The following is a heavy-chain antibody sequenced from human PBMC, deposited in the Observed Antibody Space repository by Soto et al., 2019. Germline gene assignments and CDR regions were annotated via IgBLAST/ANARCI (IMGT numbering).Heavy chain of an antibody. V-gene: IGHV1-69*08. D-gene: IGHD3-10*01. Sequence: QVQLVQSGAEVKKPGSSVKVSCKASGGTFSSYTISWVRQAPGQGLEWMGRIIPILGIANYAQKFQGRVTSTAVKSTSTAYMELSTLRSEDTAVYYCAREEYYYGSGAFFDYWGQGTLVTVSS. J-gene: IGHJ4*02. CDR2: IIPILGIA. CDR3: AREEYYYGSGAFFDY. CDR1: GGTFSSYT.